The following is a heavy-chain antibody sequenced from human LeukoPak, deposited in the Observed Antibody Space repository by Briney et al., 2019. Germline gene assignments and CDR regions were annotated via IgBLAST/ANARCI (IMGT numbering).Heavy chain of an antibody. V-gene: IGHV1-2*02. D-gene: IGHD5-18*01. Sequence: ASVKVSCKASGYTFTGYYMHWVRQAPGQGLEWMGWINPNSGGTNYAQKFQGRVTMTRDTSISTAYMELSRLRSDDTAVYYCAKDISYSYGYHYFDYWGQGTLVTVSS. CDR1: GYTFTGYY. CDR2: INPNSGGT. J-gene: IGHJ4*02. CDR3: AKDISYSYGYHYFDY.